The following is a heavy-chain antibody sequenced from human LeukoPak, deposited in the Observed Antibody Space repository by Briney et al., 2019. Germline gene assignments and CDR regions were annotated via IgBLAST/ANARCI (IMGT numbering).Heavy chain of an antibody. Sequence: ASVKVSCKASGGTFSSYAISWVRQAPGQGLDWMGGIIPIFGTANYAQKFQGRVTITTDESTSTAYMELSRLRSEDTAVYYCARAGYCSGGSCYSSFDYWGQGTLVTVSS. V-gene: IGHV1-69*05. J-gene: IGHJ4*02. CDR2: IIPIFGTA. CDR3: ARAGYCSGGSCYSSFDY. CDR1: GGTFSSYA. D-gene: IGHD2-15*01.